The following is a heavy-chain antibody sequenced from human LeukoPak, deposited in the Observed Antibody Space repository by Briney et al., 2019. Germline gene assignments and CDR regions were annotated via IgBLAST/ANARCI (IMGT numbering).Heavy chain of an antibody. D-gene: IGHD2-2*02. V-gene: IGHV3-74*01. CDR1: GFTFSDLW. CDR3: ATGPYNAFEM. J-gene: IGHJ3*02. Sequence: QTGGSLRLSCAASGFTFSDLWMHWVRQAPGRGLVWVSRVKGDGIGTLYADFVEGRFTISRDNARNTLYLQMNSLRADDTALYYCATGPYNAFEMWGQGTMVTVSS. CDR2: VKGDGIGT.